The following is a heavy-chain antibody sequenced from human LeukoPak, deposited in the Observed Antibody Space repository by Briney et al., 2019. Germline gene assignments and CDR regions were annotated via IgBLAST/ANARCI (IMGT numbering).Heavy chain of an antibody. D-gene: IGHD3-10*01. V-gene: IGHV4-39*07. J-gene: IGHJ5*02. CDR3: ARRPSGSGSYGFDP. CDR1: GGSISSRSYY. CDR2: INHSGST. Sequence: PSETLSLTCTVSGGSISSRSYYWGWFRQPPGKGLEWLGSINHSGSTYYNPSLKSRVTISVDTSKNQFSLKLSSETAADTAVYYCARRPSGSGSYGFDPWGQGTLVTVSS.